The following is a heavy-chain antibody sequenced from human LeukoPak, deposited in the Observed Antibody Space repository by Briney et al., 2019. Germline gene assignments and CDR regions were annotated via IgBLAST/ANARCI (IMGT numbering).Heavy chain of an antibody. CDR1: GFTFSDYY. V-gene: IGHV3-11*03. J-gene: IGHJ5*01. CDR2: ISSSSSGYT. D-gene: IGHD1-14*01. Sequence: PGGSLRLSCAASGFTFSDYYMSWIRQAPGKGLEWVSYISSSSSGYTKYADSVKGRFTISRDNANNSLYLQMNSLRAEDIAVYYCVAGNGRDSWGQETLVTVSS. CDR3: VAGNGRDS.